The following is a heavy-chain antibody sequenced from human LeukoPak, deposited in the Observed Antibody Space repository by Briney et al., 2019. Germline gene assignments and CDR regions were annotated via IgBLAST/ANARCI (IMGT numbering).Heavy chain of an antibody. V-gene: IGHV3-21*01. CDR3: ARAHNWKYGTFDY. CDR1: GFTFSSYS. CDR2: ISSSSSYI. J-gene: IGHJ4*02. D-gene: IGHD1-7*01. Sequence: PGGSERLSCAASGFTFSSYSMNWFRQAPGKGLEWVSCISSSSSYIYYADSVKGRFTISRDNAKNSLYLQMNSLRVEDTAVYYCARAHNWKYGTFDYWGQGTLVTVSS.